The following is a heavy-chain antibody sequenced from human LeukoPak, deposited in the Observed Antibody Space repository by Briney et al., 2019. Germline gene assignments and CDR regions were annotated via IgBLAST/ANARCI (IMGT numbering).Heavy chain of an antibody. V-gene: IGHV4-59*01. CDR3: ARDPTNGDYTLFDY. J-gene: IGHJ4*02. CDR2: IYYSGST. D-gene: IGHD4-17*01. CDR1: GGSISSYY. Sequence: SETLSLTCTVSGGSISSYYWSWIRQPPGKGLEWIGYIYYSGSTNYNPSLKSRVTISVETSKNQFSLKLSSVTAADTAVYYCARDPTNGDYTLFDYWGQGTLVTVSS.